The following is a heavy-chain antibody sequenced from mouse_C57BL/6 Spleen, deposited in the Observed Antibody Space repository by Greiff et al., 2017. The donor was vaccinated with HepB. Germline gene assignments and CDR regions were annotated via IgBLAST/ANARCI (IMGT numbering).Heavy chain of an antibody. D-gene: IGHD2-4*01. CDR1: GYTFTSYW. CDR3: ARETMITTDWYFDV. V-gene: IGHV1-53*01. J-gene: IGHJ1*03. Sequence: QVQLQQSGAELVKPGASVKLSCKASGYTFTSYWMHWVKQRPGQGLEWIGNINPSNGGTNYNEKFKSKATLTVDKSSSTAYMQLSSLTSEDSAVYYCARETMITTDWYFDVWGTGTTVTVSS. CDR2: INPSNGGT.